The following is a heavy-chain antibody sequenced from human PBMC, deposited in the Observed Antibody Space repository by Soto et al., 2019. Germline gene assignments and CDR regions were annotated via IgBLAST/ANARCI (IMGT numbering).Heavy chain of an antibody. CDR1: GFTFTRYS. CDR2: ISSTTNYI. V-gene: IGHV3-21*06. J-gene: IGHJ4*02. CDR3: ARESEDLTSNFDY. Sequence: PVGSLRLSCAASGFTFTRYSMNWVRQAPGKGLEWVSSISSTTNYIYYGDSMKGRFTISRDNAKNSVYLEMNSLRAEDTAVYYRARESEDLTSNFDYWGQGTLVTVSS.